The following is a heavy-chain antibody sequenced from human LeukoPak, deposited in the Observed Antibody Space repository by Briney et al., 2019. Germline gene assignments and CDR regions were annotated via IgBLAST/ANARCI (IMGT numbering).Heavy chain of an antibody. Sequence: GGSLRLSCAASGFSFSSYEMNWVRQAPGKGMEWVSYIRSSGSTTYYADSVKGRFTISRDNAKDSLYLQMNSLRAEDTAVYYCVRVGNSLNYFDCWGQGTLVTVSS. CDR3: VRVGNSLNYFDC. J-gene: IGHJ4*02. D-gene: IGHD3-16*01. CDR1: GFSFSSYE. CDR2: IRSSGSTT. V-gene: IGHV3-48*03.